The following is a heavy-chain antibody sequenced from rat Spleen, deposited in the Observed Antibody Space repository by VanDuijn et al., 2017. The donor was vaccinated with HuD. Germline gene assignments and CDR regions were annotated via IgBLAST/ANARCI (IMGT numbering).Heavy chain of an antibody. V-gene: IGHV5-25*01. D-gene: IGHD4-3*01. CDR1: GFTFNNYD. CDR2: ISYDGSST. Sequence: EVQLVESGGGLVQPGRSMKLSCAASGFTFNNYDMAWVRQTPTKGLEWVASISYDGSSTYYRDSVKGRFTVSRENAKSTLYLLMDSLRSEDTATYYCTRQDTSGYSNWFTYWGQGTLVTVSS. CDR3: TRQDTSGYSNWFTY. J-gene: IGHJ3*01.